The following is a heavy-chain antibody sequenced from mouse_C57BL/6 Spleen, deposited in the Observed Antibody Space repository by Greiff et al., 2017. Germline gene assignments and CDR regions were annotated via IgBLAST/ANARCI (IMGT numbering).Heavy chain of an antibody. V-gene: IGHV1-80*01. CDR2: IYPGDGDT. Sequence: VQGVESGAELVKPGASVKISCKASGYAFSSYWMNWVKQRPGKGLEWIGQIYPGDGDTNYNGKFKGKATLTADKSSSTAYMQLSSLTSEDSAVYFCARGGPFYAMDYWGQGTSVTVSS. CDR1: GYAFSSYW. J-gene: IGHJ4*01. CDR3: ARGGPFYAMDY.